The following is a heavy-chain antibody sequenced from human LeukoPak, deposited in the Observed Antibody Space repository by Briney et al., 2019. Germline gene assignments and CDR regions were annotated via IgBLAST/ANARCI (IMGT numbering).Heavy chain of an antibody. CDR3: ARGGKDAFDI. J-gene: IGHJ3*02. V-gene: IGHV3-21*01. Sequence: GGSLRLSCAASGFTFSSYSMNWVRQAPGKGLGWVSSISSSSSYIYYADSVKGRFTISRDNAKNSLYLQMNSLRAEDTAVYYCARGGKDAFDIWGQGTMVTVSS. CDR1: GFTFSSYS. CDR2: ISSSSSYI. D-gene: IGHD3-16*01.